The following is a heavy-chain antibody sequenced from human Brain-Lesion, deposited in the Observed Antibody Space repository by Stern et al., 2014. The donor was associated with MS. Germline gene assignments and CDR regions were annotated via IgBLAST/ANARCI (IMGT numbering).Heavy chain of an antibody. CDR2: SDHSGST. CDR1: GGSISSSNW. D-gene: IGHD6-13*01. CDR3: ARFPASRPHVFDS. J-gene: IGHJ4*02. V-gene: IGHV4-4*02. Sequence: VQLVESGPGLVKPSGTLSLTCAVSGGSISSSNWWSWVRQSPGKGLEWIGESDHSGSTIYNPSPKSRVTVSVDKSKNRFSLNLRFVTAADTAVYFCARFPASRPHVFDSWGQGTLVTVSS.